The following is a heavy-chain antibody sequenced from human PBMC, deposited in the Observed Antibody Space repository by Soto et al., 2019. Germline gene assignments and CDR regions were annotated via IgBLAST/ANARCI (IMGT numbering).Heavy chain of an antibody. CDR1: GGSIRGSKW. Sequence: ETLSLTCTVSGGSIRGSKWWSFGRQPAGKGLEWIGDIYHSGTTNYNPSLKSRVTMSVDKSKNQFSLNLTSVTAADTAVYYCERDKANVGGYNQFDPWGPGTLVNVYS. V-gene: IGHV4-4*02. J-gene: IGHJ5*02. CDR2: IYHSGTT. D-gene: IGHD3-16*01. CDR3: ERDKANVGGYNQFDP.